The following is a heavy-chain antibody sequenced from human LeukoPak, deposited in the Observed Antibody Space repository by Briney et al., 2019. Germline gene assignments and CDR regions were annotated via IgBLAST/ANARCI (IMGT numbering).Heavy chain of an antibody. D-gene: IGHD6-13*01. CDR2: IKQDGSER. CDR1: GFTFSSYW. J-gene: IGHJ4*02. Sequence: GGSLRLSCAASGFTFSSYWMSWVRQAPGKGLEWVANIKQDGSERNYVDSVKGRFTISRDNSKNTLYLQMNSLRAEDTAVYYCAGSSRWYVGEYYFDYWGQGTLVTVSS. V-gene: IGHV3-7*03. CDR3: AGSSRWYVGEYYFDY.